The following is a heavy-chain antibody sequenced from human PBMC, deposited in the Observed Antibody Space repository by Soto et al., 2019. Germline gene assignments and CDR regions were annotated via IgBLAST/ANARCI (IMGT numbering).Heavy chain of an antibody. D-gene: IGHD2-2*01. V-gene: IGHV3-66*01. Sequence: EVQLVESGGGLVQPGGSLRLSCAASGFTVSSNYMSWVRRAPGKGLEWVSVIYSGGSTYYADSVKGRFTISRDNSKNTLYLQMNSLRAEDTAVYYCARDFVVPAAMRTYYYYYGMDVWGQGTTVTVSS. CDR3: ARDFVVPAAMRTYYYYYGMDV. CDR2: IYSGGST. CDR1: GFTVSSNY. J-gene: IGHJ6*02.